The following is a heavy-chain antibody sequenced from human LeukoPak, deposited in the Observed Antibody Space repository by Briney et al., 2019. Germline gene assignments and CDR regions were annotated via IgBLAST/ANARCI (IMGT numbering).Heavy chain of an antibody. D-gene: IGHD4-17*01. CDR3: AGLSVTTYYFDY. CDR2: IYTSGST. V-gene: IGHV4-61*02. CDR1: GGSISSGSYY. J-gene: IGHJ4*02. Sequence: SQTLSLTCTVSGGSISSGSYYWSWIRQPAGKGLEWIGRIYTSGSTNYSPSLKSRVTISVDTSKNQFSLKLSSVTAADTAVYYCAGLSVTTYYFDYWGQGTLVTVSS.